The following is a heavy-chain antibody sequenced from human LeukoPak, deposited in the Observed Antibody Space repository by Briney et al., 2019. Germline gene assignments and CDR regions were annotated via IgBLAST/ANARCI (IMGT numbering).Heavy chain of an antibody. J-gene: IGHJ4*02. D-gene: IGHD6-13*01. CDR1: GGSFSGYY. CDR2: INHSGST. CDR3: ARVREQQLVDFDY. V-gene: IGHV4-34*01. Sequence: SETLSLTCAVYGGSFSGYYWSWIRQPPGKGLEWIGEINHSGSTNYNPSLKSRVTISVDTSKNQFSLNLSSVTAADTAVYYCARVREQQLVDFDYWGQGTLVTVSS.